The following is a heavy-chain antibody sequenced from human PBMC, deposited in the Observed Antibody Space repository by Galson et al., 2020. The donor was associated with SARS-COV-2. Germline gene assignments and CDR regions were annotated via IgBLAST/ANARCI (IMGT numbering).Heavy chain of an antibody. CDR2: IFSNGEK. J-gene: IGHJ3*01. CDR3: ARTRPTSWESSGGYFDV. Sequence: SGPTLVKPTETLTLTCTVSGFSPSNPRLGVSWIRQPPGKALEWLAHIFSNGEKSYTTSLRRRLTVSKDTSKSQVVLTMANVGPLDTATYYGARTRPTSWESSGGYFDVWGLGTMVTVSS. CDR1: GFSPSNPRLG. V-gene: IGHV2-26*01. D-gene: IGHD7-27*01.